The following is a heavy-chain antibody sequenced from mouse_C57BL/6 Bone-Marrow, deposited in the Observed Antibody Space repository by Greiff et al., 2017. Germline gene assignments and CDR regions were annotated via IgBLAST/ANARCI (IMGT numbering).Heavy chain of an antibody. D-gene: IGHD1-1*01. Sequence: EVKVVESGGGLVQPGGSLKLSCAASGFTFSAYSMYWVRQTPEKRLAWVAYFRNGGGCTYSPATVKGRFTISRDNAKNTLYLEMSRLKCEDTAMYYCARSYYYGSSYYSMDYWGQGTSVTGSS. CDR3: ARSYYYGSSYYSMDY. CDR2: FRNGGGCT. J-gene: IGHJ4*01. V-gene: IGHV5-12*01. CDR1: GFTFSAYS.